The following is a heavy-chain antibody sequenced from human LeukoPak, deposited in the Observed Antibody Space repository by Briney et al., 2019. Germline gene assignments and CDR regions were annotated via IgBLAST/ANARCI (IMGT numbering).Heavy chain of an antibody. CDR3: ARDDNYGIFVNVDY. V-gene: IGHV1-18*01. J-gene: IGHJ4*02. CDR2: ISTSTGDT. D-gene: IGHD4-11*01. CDR1: GDTLSNSA. Sequence: ASVKVSCKTSGDTLSNSAITWVRQAPGQGPEWMGWISTSTGDTKYTQKFQGRVTLTTDTSTSTAYMELSSLRSDDTAVYYCARDDNYGIFVNVDYWGQGTLVTVSS.